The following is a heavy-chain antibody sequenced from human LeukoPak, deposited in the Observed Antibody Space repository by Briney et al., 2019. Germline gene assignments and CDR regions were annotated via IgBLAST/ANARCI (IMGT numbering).Heavy chain of an antibody. D-gene: IGHD3-10*01. Sequence: ASVKVSCKASGYTFTSYGISSVRQAPGQGLEWMGWISAYNGNTNYAQKLQGRVTMTTDTSTSTAYMELRSLRSDDTAVYYCARDATYGPTFDYWGQGTLVTVSS. CDR2: ISAYNGNT. CDR1: GYTFTSYG. J-gene: IGHJ4*02. CDR3: ARDATYGPTFDY. V-gene: IGHV1-18*01.